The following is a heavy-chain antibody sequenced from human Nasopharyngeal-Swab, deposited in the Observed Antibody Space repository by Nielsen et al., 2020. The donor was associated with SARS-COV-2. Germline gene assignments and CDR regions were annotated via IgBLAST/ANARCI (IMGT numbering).Heavy chain of an antibody. V-gene: IGHV3-74*01. CDR1: GFTFSSYW. Sequence: GGSLRLSCAASGFTFSSYWMHWVRQAPGKGLVWVSRINSDGSSTSYADSVKGRFTISRDNAKNTLYLQMNSLRAKDTAVYYCARGGAAAEGYYSMDVWGQGTTVTVSS. CDR3: ARGGAAAEGYYSMDV. J-gene: IGHJ6*02. CDR2: INSDGSST. D-gene: IGHD6-13*01.